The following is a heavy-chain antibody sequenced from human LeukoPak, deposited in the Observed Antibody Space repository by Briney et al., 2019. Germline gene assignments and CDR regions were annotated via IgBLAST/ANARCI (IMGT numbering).Heavy chain of an antibody. D-gene: IGHD3-10*01. CDR2: ISGSGGST. J-gene: IGHJ4*02. V-gene: IGHV3-23*01. CDR1: GFTFSSYA. Sequence: PGGSLRLSCAASGFTFSSYAMSWVRQAPGKGLEWVSAISGSGGSTYYADSVKGWFTISRDNSKNTLYLQMNSLRAEDTAVYYCAKTDSGSYYPPPDYWGQGTLVTVSS. CDR3: AKTDSGSYYPPPDY.